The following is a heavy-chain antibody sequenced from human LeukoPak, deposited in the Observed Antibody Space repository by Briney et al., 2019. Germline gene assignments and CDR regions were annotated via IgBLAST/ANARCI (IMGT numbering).Heavy chain of an antibody. CDR3: AKATTMILGAAFDI. CDR2: ISGSGAGT. V-gene: IGHV3-23*01. J-gene: IGHJ3*02. D-gene: IGHD3-22*01. CDR1: GFTFSSYA. Sequence: GGSLRLSCAASGFTFSSYAISWVRQAPGKGLEWVAGISGSGAGTYYADSVKGRFTISRDNSKNTVHLQMSSLRAEDTAVYYCAKATTMILGAAFDIWGQGTMVTVSS.